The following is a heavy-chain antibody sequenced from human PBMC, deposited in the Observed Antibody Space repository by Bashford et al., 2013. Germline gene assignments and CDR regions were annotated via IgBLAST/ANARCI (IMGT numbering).Heavy chain of an antibody. D-gene: IGHD1-7*01. CDR2: IYYSGST. CDR1: GGSISSYY. Sequence: SETLSLTCTVSGGSISSYYWSWIRQPPGKGLEWIGYIYYSGSTNYNPSLKSRVTISVDTSKNQFSLKLSSVTAADTAVYYCARGGDQSSNVWNYDSGYYGMDVWGQGTTVTVSS. J-gene: IGHJ6*02. CDR3: ARGGDQSSNVWNYDSGYYGMDV. V-gene: IGHV4-59*01.